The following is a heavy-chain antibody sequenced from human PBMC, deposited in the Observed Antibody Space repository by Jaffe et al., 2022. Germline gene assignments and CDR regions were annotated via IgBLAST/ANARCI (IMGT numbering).Heavy chain of an antibody. CDR3: ARGRRIAAAGLPDAFDI. J-gene: IGHJ3*02. V-gene: IGHV4-59*01. Sequence: QVQLQESGPGLVKPSETLSLTCTVSGGSISSYYWSWIRQPPGKGLEWIGYIYYSGSTNYNPSLKSRVTISVDTSKNQFSLKLSSVTAADTAVYYCARGRRIAAAGLPDAFDIWGQGTMVTVSS. CDR1: GGSISSYY. D-gene: IGHD6-13*01. CDR2: IYYSGST.